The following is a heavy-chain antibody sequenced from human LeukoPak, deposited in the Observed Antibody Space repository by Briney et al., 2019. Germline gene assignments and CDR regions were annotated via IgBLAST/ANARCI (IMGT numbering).Heavy chain of an antibody. CDR3: ARDSSGYQ. CDR2: IKVDGSEK. CDR1: GFTFSTYW. D-gene: IGHD3-22*01. Sequence: GGSLRLSCAASGFTFSTYWMSWVRQAPGKGLGWVAKIKVDGSEKYYGDSVKGRFTISRDNAKNSLYLEMHSLRVQDTAVYYCARDSSGYQWGQGTLVTVSS. J-gene: IGHJ4*02. V-gene: IGHV3-7*01.